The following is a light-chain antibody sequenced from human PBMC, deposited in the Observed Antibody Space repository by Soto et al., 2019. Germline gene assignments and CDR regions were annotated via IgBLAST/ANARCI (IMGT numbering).Light chain of an antibody. V-gene: IGKV1-39*01. CDR3: QQSFSTLIT. J-gene: IGKJ5*01. CDR2: GAS. CDR1: QSISNF. Sequence: DIQMTQSPSSLSASVGDRVTITFRASQSISNFLNWYQQIPGKAPKLLIYGASNLESGVPSRFRGSGSGTDFTLTISSLQPEDSATFYCQQSFSTLITFGQGTRLEIK.